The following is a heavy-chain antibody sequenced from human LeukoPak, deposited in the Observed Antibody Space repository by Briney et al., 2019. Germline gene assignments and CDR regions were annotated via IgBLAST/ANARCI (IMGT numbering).Heavy chain of an antibody. CDR1: GYTFTGYY. CDR2: INPNSGGT. J-gene: IGHJ3*02. CDR3: ARPRGYCSSTSCYFPRNDALDI. D-gene: IGHD2-2*01. V-gene: IGHV1-2*02. Sequence: ASVKVSCKASGYTFTGYYMHWVRQAPGQGLEWMGWINPNSGGTNYAQKFQGRVTMTRDTSISTAYMELSRLRSDDTAVYYCARPRGYCSSTSCYFPRNDALDIWGQGTMVTVSS.